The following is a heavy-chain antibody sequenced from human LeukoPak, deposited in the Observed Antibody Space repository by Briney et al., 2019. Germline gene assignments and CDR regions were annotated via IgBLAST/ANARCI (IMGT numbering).Heavy chain of an antibody. CDR1: GYTFTGYY. J-gene: IGHJ4*02. CDR3: ARGRGAKYGGTPRGYYFDY. V-gene: IGHV1-2*02. D-gene: IGHD4-23*01. Sequence: ASVKVSCKASGYTFTGYYMHWVRQAPGQGLEWMGWINPNSGGTNYAQKFQGRVTMTRDTSISTAYMELSRLRSDDTAVYYCARGRGAKYGGTPRGYYFDYWGQGTLVTVSS. CDR2: INPNSGGT.